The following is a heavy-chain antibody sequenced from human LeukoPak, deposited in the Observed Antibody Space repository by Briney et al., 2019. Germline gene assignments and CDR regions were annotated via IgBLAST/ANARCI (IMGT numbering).Heavy chain of an antibody. CDR1: GFTFSSYW. CDR3: ARDAHDSRYGMDV. V-gene: IGHV3-7*04. Sequence: GGPLRLSCAASGFTFSSYWMSWVRQAPGKGLEWVANIKQDGSEKYYVDSVKGRFTISRDNAKNSLYLQMNSLRAEDTAVYYCARDAHDSRYGMDVWGQGTTVTVSS. J-gene: IGHJ6*02. CDR2: IKQDGSEK. D-gene: IGHD2-15*01.